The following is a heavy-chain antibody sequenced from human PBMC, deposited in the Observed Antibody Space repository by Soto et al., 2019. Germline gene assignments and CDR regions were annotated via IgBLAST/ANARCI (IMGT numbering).Heavy chain of an antibody. V-gene: IGHV3-30*04. CDR2: ISNDGSQK. CDR3: ARAGGGYLDY. D-gene: IGHD6-25*01. J-gene: IGHJ4*02. CDR1: GFTFSYYA. Sequence: QVQLEESGGGVVQPGRSLRLSCAASGFTFSYYALHWVRQAPGKGLEWVAYISNDGSQKLYTDSVKGRLSISRHNSKNTLYLEMNSLRAEDTAVYYCARAGGGYLDYWGQGSLVTVSS.